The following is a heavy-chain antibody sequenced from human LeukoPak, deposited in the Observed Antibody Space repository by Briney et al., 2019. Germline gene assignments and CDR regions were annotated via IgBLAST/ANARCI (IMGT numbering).Heavy chain of an antibody. Sequence: ASVKVSCKASEYTFTSYGITWVRQAPGQGLEWMGWISGCNGDTNYVQKLQGRVTMTTDTSTNTAYMELRSLRSDDTAVYYCARVRGYCSSNSCYTKPFFDYWGQGTLVTVSS. D-gene: IGHD2-2*02. CDR3: ARVRGYCSSNSCYTKPFFDY. CDR1: EYTFTSYG. V-gene: IGHV1-18*01. J-gene: IGHJ4*02. CDR2: ISGCNGDT.